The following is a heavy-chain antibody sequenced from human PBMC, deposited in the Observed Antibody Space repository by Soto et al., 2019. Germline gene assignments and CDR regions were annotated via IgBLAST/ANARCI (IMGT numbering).Heavy chain of an antibody. CDR1: GGSISRGGYY. D-gene: IGHD5-12*01. Sequence: QVQLQESGPGLVKPSQTLSLTCTVSGGSISRGGYYWSWIRQHPGKGLEWIGYIYYSGGTYYNPALKSRVTISVATSENQFSLRLSSVTAADTAVYYCARKDSGSADYMDVWGKGTTVTVSS. V-gene: IGHV4-31*03. J-gene: IGHJ6*03. CDR3: ARKDSGSADYMDV. CDR2: IYYSGGT.